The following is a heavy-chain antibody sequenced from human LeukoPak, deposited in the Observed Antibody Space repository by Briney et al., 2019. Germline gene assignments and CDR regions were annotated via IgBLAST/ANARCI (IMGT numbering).Heavy chain of an antibody. CDR2: IYHTGYM. D-gene: IGHD2-2*02. Sequence: SETLSLICTVSGSSISRGYYWGWIRQPPGKGLEWIGSIYHTGYMYYNPSLKSRVTISVDTSKNQFSLKLSSVTAADTAVYYCARGRYCSSTSCYRLDYWGQGTLVTVSS. CDR3: ARGRYCSSTSCYRLDY. J-gene: IGHJ4*02. CDR1: GSSISRGYY. V-gene: IGHV4-38-2*02.